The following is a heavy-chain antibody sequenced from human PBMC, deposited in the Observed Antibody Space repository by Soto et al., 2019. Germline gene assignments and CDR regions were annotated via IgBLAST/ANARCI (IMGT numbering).Heavy chain of an antibody. CDR2: IYYSGST. CDR1: GGSISSSSYY. V-gene: IGHV4-39*01. J-gene: IGHJ4*02. CDR3: ARRRGDDFWSGESFHF. D-gene: IGHD3-3*01. Sequence: SETLSLTGTVSGGSISSSSYYWGWIRQPPGKGLEWSGSIYYSGSTYYNPSLKSRVTISVDTSKNQFSLKLSSVTAADTAVHYCARRRGDDFWSGESFHFWGGGTLATVSS.